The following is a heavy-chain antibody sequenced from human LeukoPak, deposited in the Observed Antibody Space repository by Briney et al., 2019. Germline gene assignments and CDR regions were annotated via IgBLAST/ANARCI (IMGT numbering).Heavy chain of an antibody. J-gene: IGHJ5*02. Sequence: ASVKVSCKASGGTFSSYDISWVRQAPGQGLEWMGGIIPIFGTANYAQKFQGRVTITTDESTSTAYMELSSLRSEDTAVYYCAEELAVADRWGQGTLVTLSS. V-gene: IGHV1-69*05. D-gene: IGHD6-19*01. CDR2: IIPIFGTA. CDR1: GGTFSSYD. CDR3: AEELAVADR.